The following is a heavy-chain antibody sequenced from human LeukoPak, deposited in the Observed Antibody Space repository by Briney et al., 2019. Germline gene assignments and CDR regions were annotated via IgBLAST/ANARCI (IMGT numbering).Heavy chain of an antibody. CDR1: GYTFTSYD. Sequence: WASVKVSCKASGYTFTSYDINWVRQATGQGLEWMGWMNPNSGNTGYAQKFQGRVTMTRNTSISTAYMELSSLGSEDTAVYYCARGVFGYSSGWYHHDYWGQGTLVTVSS. V-gene: IGHV1-8*01. D-gene: IGHD6-19*01. CDR2: MNPNSGNT. J-gene: IGHJ4*02. CDR3: ARGVFGYSSGWYHHDY.